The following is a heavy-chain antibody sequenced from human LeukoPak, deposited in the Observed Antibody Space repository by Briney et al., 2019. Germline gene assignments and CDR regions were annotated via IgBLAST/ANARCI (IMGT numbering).Heavy chain of an antibody. J-gene: IGHJ3*02. CDR2: IYPGDSDT. D-gene: IGHD2-2*01. CDR3: ARHCSSTSCYVDAFDI. CDR1: GYSFTSYW. Sequence: PGESLKISCKGSGYSFTSYWIGWVRQMPGKGLEWMGIIYPGDSDTRYSPSFQGQVTISADKSISTAYLQWSSLKASDTAMYYCARHCSSTSCYVDAFDIWGQGTMVTVSS. V-gene: IGHV5-51*01.